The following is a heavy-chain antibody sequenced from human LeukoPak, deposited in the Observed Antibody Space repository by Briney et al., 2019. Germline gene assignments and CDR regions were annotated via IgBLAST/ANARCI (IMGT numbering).Heavy chain of an antibody. CDR1: GYTFTGYY. V-gene: IGHV1-2*02. D-gene: IGHD1-26*01. CDR2: VNPDNGVT. J-gene: IGHJ4*02. CDR3: ARYSVDCGPWFPEF. Sequence: GASVKVSCKTSGYTFTGYYVNWVRQAPGQGLEWMGWVNPDNGVTHFSQTFQGRVTMTRDTSISTAYMEPNRLTSDDTAVYYCARYSVDCGPWFPEFWGQGTLVTVSS.